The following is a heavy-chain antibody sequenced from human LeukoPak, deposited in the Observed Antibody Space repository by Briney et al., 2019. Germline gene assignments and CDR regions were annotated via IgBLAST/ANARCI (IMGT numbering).Heavy chain of an antibody. V-gene: IGHV3-20*04. Sequence: PGGSLRLSCAASGFTFDDYGMSWVRQAPGKGLEWVSGINWNGGSTGYADSVKGRFTVSRDNAKNSLYVQMNSLRAEDTALYYCARDRAYSYGPGDYWGQGTLVTVSS. CDR3: ARDRAYSYGPGDY. D-gene: IGHD5-18*01. CDR1: GFTFDDYG. J-gene: IGHJ4*02. CDR2: INWNGGST.